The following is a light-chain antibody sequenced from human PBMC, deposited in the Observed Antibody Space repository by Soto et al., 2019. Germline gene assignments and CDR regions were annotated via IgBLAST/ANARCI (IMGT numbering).Light chain of an antibody. V-gene: IGLV2-14*01. Sequence: QSALTQPASVSGSPGQSITISCTGTSSDVGGYNYVSWYQQHPGKAPKVIIYDVSNRPSGVSSRFSGSKSGNTASLTISGLQAEDEADYYCSSYTKSSNHVFGNGTKLTV. CDR3: SSYTKSSNHV. J-gene: IGLJ1*01. CDR1: SSDVGGYNY. CDR2: DVS.